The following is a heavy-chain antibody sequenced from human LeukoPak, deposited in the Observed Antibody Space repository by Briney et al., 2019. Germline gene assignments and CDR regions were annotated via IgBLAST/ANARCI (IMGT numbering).Heavy chain of an antibody. CDR1: GFTVSSNY. Sequence: GGSLRLSCAASGFTVSSNYMSWVRQAPGKGLEWVSTIYTGGDTYYADSVKGRFTISRDNSQNTLYLQMNTLRAEDTAVYYCTKGLWAGVSAARDWGQGTLVTVSS. J-gene: IGHJ4*02. V-gene: IGHV3-66*01. CDR3: TKGLWAGVSAARD. CDR2: IYTGGDT. D-gene: IGHD2-8*01.